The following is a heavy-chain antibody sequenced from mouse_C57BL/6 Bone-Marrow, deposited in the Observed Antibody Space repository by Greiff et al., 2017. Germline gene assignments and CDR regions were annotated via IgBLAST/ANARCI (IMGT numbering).Heavy chain of an antibody. CDR1: GYSFTGYF. V-gene: IGHV1-20*01. J-gene: IGHJ3*01. Sequence: EVQLQQSGPELVKPGDSVKISCKASGYSFTGYFMNWVMQSHGKSLEWIGRIHPYNGDTFSNQKFKGTATLTVDKSASTAHMELRSLTSEYSAVYYCASDGYYEGFAYWGQGTLVTVSA. CDR2: IHPYNGDT. CDR3: ASDGYYEGFAY. D-gene: IGHD2-3*01.